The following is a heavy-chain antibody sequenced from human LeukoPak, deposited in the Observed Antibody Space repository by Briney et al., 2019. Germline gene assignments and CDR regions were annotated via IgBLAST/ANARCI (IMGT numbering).Heavy chain of an antibody. CDR2: ISGSGGST. CDR3: AKGRRGIAAAGIDY. CDR1: GFTFSSYA. V-gene: IGHV3-23*01. D-gene: IGHD6-13*01. Sequence: GGSLRLSCAASGFTFSSYAMSWVRQAPGKGLEWVSAISGSGGSTYYADSVKGRFTISRDNSKNTLYLQMNSLRAEDTAGYYCAKGRRGIAAAGIDYWGQGTLVTVSS. J-gene: IGHJ4*02.